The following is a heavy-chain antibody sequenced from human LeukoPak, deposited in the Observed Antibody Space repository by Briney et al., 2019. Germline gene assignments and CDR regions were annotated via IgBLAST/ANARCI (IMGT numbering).Heavy chain of an antibody. CDR3: ARGGYGDGEDYFDY. J-gene: IGHJ4*02. V-gene: IGHV3-21*01. D-gene: IGHD4-17*01. Sequence: GGSLTLSCAASGFTFSSYSMNWVRQAPGKGPEWVSSISSSSSYIYYADSVKGRFTISRDNAKNSLYLQMNSLRAEDTAVYYCARGGYGDGEDYFDYWGQGTLVTVSS. CDR2: ISSSSSYI. CDR1: GFTFSSYS.